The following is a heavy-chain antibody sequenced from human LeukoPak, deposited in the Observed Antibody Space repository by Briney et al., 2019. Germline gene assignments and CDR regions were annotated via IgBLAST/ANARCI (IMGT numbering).Heavy chain of an antibody. CDR1: GGSVSSYY. V-gene: IGHV4-59*02. D-gene: IGHD5-18*01. CDR3: ARESGYSYGFQKDAFDI. CDR2: IYYSGST. J-gene: IGHJ3*02. Sequence: PSETLSLTCTVSGGSVSSYYWSWIRQTPGKGLEWIGYIYYSGSTNYNPSLKSRVTISVDTSKNQFSLKLSSVTAADTAVYYCARESGYSYGFQKDAFDIWGQGTMVTVSS.